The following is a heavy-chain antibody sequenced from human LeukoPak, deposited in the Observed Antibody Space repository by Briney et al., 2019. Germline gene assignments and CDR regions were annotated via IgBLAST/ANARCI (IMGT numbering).Heavy chain of an antibody. CDR1: GGTFSSSA. J-gene: IGHJ4*02. D-gene: IGHD5-24*01. CDR2: IIPIFGTA. V-gene: IGHV1-69*05. Sequence: GASVKVSCKASGGTFSSSAISWVRQAPGQGLEWMGGIIPIFGTANYAQKFQGRVTITTDESTSTAYMELSSLRSEDTAVYYCASRDRYNPWYYFDFWGQGTLVTVSS. CDR3: ASRDRYNPWYYFDF.